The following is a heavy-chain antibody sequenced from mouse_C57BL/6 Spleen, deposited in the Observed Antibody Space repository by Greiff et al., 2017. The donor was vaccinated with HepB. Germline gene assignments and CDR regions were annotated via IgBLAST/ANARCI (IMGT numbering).Heavy chain of an antibody. J-gene: IGHJ4*01. Sequence: EVKLVESGGGLVKPGGSLKLSCAASGFTFSSYAMSWVRQTPEKRLEWVATISDGGSYTYYPDNVKGRFTISRDNAKNNLYLQMSHLKSEDTAMYYCARRTYDYGAMDYWGQGTSVTVSS. CDR1: GFTFSSYA. D-gene: IGHD6-5*01. V-gene: IGHV5-4*03. CDR3: ARRTYDYGAMDY. CDR2: ISDGGSYT.